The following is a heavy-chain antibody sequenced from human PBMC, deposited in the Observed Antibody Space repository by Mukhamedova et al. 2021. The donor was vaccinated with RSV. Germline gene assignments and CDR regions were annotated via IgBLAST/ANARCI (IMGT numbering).Heavy chain of an antibody. CDR3: ARGDWGLRAFDA. Sequence: SETTDYNPSLMSRVTISIDKSKNQFSPNVSSVTAADTAVYYCARGDWGLRAFDAWGRGTMVIVSS. CDR2: SETT. D-gene: IGHD7-27*01. J-gene: IGHJ3*01. V-gene: IGHV4-4*02.